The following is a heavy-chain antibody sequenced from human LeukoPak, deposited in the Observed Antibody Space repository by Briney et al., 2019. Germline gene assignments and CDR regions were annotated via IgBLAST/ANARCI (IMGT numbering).Heavy chain of an antibody. Sequence: SETLSLTCTVSGGSISSSSCYWGWIRQPPGQGLEWIGSIYYSGSTYYNPSLKSRVTISVDTSKNQFSLKLSSVTAADTAVYYCASFHYYYGSGSRDYWGQGTLVTVSS. J-gene: IGHJ4*02. CDR3: ASFHYYYGSGSRDY. V-gene: IGHV4-39*01. CDR2: IYYSGST. CDR1: GGSISSSSCY. D-gene: IGHD3-10*01.